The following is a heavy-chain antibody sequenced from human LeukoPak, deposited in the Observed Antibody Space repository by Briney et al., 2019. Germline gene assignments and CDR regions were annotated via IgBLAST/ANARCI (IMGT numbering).Heavy chain of an antibody. CDR1: GDSMISYY. CDR2: IHYSGST. Sequence: SETLSLTCTVSGDSMISYYWSWIRQPPGKGLEWIGYIHYSGSTNFNPSLKSRVTISVDTSKNQFSLKLSSVTAADTAMYYCARAPLALIVFDIWGQGTMVTVSS. J-gene: IGHJ3*02. CDR3: ARAPLALIVFDI. V-gene: IGHV4-59*01. D-gene: IGHD2-21*01.